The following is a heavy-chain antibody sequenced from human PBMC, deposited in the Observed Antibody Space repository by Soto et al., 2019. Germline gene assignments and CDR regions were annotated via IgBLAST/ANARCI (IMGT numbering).Heavy chain of an antibody. J-gene: IGHJ4*02. D-gene: IGHD2-2*01. V-gene: IGHV3-49*04. Sequence: PGGSLRLSFTTSGFTFGGYGISWVRHAPGKGLEWVGFIRSKTYGETTVYAASVKGRFIISRDNSKSIAYLQMNSLKTEDAALYYCSSGFCGSTTCYPYFESWGRGTLVTVSS. CDR3: SSGFCGSTTCYPYFES. CDR1: GFTFGGYG. CDR2: IRSKTYGETT.